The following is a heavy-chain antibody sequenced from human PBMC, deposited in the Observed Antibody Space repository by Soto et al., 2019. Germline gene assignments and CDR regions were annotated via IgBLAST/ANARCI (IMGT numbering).Heavy chain of an antibody. J-gene: IGHJ4*02. CDR3: TRGPRPSSAGTGAY. CDR1: GFAFDSYW. Sequence: PGGSLRLSCAASGFAFDSYWMHWVRQVPGERPVWVSRIDYDGTTTTYADSVKGRFTISRDNAKNTLYLQMNSLRVEDTAVYYCTRGPRPSSAGTGAYWGQG. CDR2: IDYDGTTT. D-gene: IGHD6-13*01. V-gene: IGHV3-74*01.